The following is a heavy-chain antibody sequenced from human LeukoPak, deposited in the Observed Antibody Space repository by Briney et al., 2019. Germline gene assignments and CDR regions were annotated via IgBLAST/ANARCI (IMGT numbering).Heavy chain of an antibody. V-gene: IGHV3-21*01. CDR2: ISSSSSYI. J-gene: IGHJ5*02. CDR1: GFTFSSYS. CDR3: ARARRDGNWFDP. Sequence: GGSLRLSCAASGFTFSSYSMNRVRQAPGKGLEWVSSISSSSSYIYYADSVKGRFTISRDNAKNSLYLQMNSLRAEDTAVYYCARARRDGNWFDPWGQGTLVTVSS. D-gene: IGHD5-24*01.